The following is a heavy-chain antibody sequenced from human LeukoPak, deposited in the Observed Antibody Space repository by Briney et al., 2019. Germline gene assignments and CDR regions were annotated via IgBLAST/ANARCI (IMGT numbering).Heavy chain of an antibody. CDR2: IYHSGTT. Sequence: SETLSLTCAVSGGSIVSVDWWSWVRQSPGKGLEWIGEIYHSGTTKYNPSLKSRVTISVDKSTEQVSLKLSSVTAADTAVYYCATHRITGTTLFDYWGQGTLVTVSS. D-gene: IGHD1-7*01. CDR3: ATHRITGTTLFDY. V-gene: IGHV4-4*02. CDR1: GGSIVSVDW. J-gene: IGHJ4*02.